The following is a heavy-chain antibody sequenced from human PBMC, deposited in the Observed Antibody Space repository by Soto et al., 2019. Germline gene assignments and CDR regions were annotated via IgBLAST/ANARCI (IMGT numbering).Heavy chain of an antibody. J-gene: IGHJ5*02. V-gene: IGHV3-48*01. D-gene: IGHD2-2*01. Sequence: GGSLRLSCAASGFTFSSYSMNWVRQAPGKGLEWVSYISSSSSTIYYADSVKGRFTISRDNAKNALYLQMNSLRAEDTAVYYCAREYCSSTSCLNWFDPWGQGTLVTVSS. CDR3: AREYCSSTSCLNWFDP. CDR1: GFTFSSYS. CDR2: ISSSSSTI.